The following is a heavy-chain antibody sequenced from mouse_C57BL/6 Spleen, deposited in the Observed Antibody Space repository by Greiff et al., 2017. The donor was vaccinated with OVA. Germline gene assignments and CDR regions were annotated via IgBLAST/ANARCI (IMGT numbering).Heavy chain of an antibody. CDR2: IYPSDSET. Sequence: QVQLQQPGAELVRPGSSVKLSCKASGYTFTSYWMDWVKQRPGQGLEWIGNIYPSDSETHYNQKFKDKATLTVDKASSTACMQLSSLTSEDSAVACCARGEQRDYWGQGTTLTVSS. V-gene: IGHV1-61*01. D-gene: IGHD6-1*01. CDR3: ARGEQRDY. CDR1: GYTFTSYW. J-gene: IGHJ2*01.